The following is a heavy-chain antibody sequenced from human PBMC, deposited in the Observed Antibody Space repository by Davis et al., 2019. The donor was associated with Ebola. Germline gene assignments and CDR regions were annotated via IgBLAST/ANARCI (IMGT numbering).Heavy chain of an antibody. CDR1: GDSVSSNSAA. CDR3: ARERMNGSYAIGRTLVVAFDY. Sequence: PSETLSLTCAISGDSVSSNSAAWNWIRQSPSRGLEWLGRTYYRSKWYNDYAVSVTSRLTINPDTSKNQFSLQLNSVTPEDTAVYYCARERMNGSYAIGRTLVVAFDYWGQGTLVTVSS. D-gene: IGHD1-26*01. V-gene: IGHV6-1*01. CDR2: TYYRSKWYN. J-gene: IGHJ4*02.